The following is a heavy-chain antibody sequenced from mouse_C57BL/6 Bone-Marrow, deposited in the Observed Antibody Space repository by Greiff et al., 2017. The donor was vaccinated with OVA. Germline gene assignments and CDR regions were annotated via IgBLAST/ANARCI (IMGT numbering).Heavy chain of an antibody. Sequence: VQLQESRAELARPGASVKLSCKASGYTFTSYGISWVKQRTGQGLEWIGEIYPRSGNTYYNEKFKGKATLTADKSSSTAYMELRSLTSEDSAVYFCARRGYYGSSGYWYFDVWGTGTTVTVSS. D-gene: IGHD1-1*01. J-gene: IGHJ1*03. CDR3: ARRGYYGSSGYWYFDV. CDR2: IYPRSGNT. CDR1: GYTFTSYG. V-gene: IGHV1-81*01.